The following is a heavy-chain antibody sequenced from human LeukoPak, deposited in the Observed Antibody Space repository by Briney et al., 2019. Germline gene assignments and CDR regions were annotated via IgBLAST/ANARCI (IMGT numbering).Heavy chain of an antibody. V-gene: IGHV4-4*02. J-gene: IGHJ4*02. D-gene: IGHD2-15*01. CDR2: IYHSGST. CDR1: GGSISSSNW. Sequence: SGTLSLTCAVSGGSISSSNWWSWVRQPPGKGLEWIGEIYHSGSTNYNPSLKSRVTISVDKSKNQFSLKLSSVTAADTAVYYCARACSGGSCYSGFNFDWGQGTLVTVSS. CDR3: ARACSGGSCYSGFNFD.